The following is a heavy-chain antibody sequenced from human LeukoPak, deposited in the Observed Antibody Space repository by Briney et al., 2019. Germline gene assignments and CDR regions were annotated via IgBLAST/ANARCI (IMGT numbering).Heavy chain of an antibody. CDR1: GGSIRSYY. D-gene: IGHD3/OR15-3a*01. J-gene: IGHJ4*02. CDR2: IYHSGST. V-gene: IGHV4-59*08. CDR3: ARQTGSGLFILP. Sequence: SETLSLTCTVSGGSIRSYYWSWIRQPPGKGLEWVGYIYHSGSTSYNPSLKSRVTISVETSKNQFSLRLTSVTAADTAVYYCARQTGSGLFILPGGQGTLVTVSS.